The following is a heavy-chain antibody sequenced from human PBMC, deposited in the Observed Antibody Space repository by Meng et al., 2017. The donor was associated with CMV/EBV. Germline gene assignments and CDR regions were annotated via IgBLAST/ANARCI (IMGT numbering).Heavy chain of an antibody. CDR2: IRYDGSNK. CDR1: GFTFSSYG. J-gene: IGHJ4*02. D-gene: IGHD3-22*01. Sequence: GESLKISCAASGFTFSSYGMHWVRQAPGKGLEWVAFIRYDGSNKYYADSVKGRFTISRDNSKNTLYLQMNSLRAEDTAVYYCASPRRPSGYYPGYWGQGTLVTVSS. CDR3: ASPRRPSGYYPGY. V-gene: IGHV3-30*02.